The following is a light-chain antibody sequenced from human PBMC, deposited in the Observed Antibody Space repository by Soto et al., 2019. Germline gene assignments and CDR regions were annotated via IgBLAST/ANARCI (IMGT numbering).Light chain of an antibody. Sequence: QPVLTQPASVSGSPGQSITISCTGTSSDVGGYNFVSWYQQHPDKAPKLMIYDVTNRPSGVSNRFSGSKSGNTASLTISGLQAEDEADYCCSSYTSISTYVFGTGTKLTVL. CDR1: SSDVGGYNF. CDR2: DVT. J-gene: IGLJ1*01. CDR3: SSYTSISTYV. V-gene: IGLV2-14*01.